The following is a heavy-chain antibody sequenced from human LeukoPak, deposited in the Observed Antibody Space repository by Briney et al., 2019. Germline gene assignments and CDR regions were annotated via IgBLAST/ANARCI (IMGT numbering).Heavy chain of an antibody. V-gene: IGHV3-9*01. J-gene: IGHJ4*02. CDR2: ISWNSGSI. CDR3: AKDISLYYYDSSGYSQLDY. CDR1: GFTFDDYA. D-gene: IGHD3-22*01. Sequence: GRSLRLSCAASGFTFDDYAMHWLRQAPGKGLEWVSGISWNSGSIGYADSVKGRFTISRDNAKNSLYLQMNSLRAEDTALYYCAKDISLYYYDSSGYSQLDYWGQGTLVTVSS.